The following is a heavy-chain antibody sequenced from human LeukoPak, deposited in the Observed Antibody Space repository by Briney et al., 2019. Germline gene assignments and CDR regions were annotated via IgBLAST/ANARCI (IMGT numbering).Heavy chain of an antibody. CDR3: ARDLVGSHTSYSSGAWDY. V-gene: IGHV1-69*13. CDR2: IIPMFDTA. CDR1: GCTFSNYA. Sequence: SVKVSCKASGCTFSNYAISWVRQAPGQGLEWMGGIIPMFDTADYAQNFQGTLTITADESTSTAYMELSSLRAEDTAVYYCARDLVGSHTSYSSGAWDYWGQGTLVTVSS. D-gene: IGHD3-9*01. J-gene: IGHJ4*02.